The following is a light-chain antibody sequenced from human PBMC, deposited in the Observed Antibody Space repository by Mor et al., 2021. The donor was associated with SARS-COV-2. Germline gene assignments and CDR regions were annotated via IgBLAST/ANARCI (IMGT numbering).Light chain of an antibody. CDR2: GAS. CDR3: QQYNKWPPYT. CDR1: QRVSTS. J-gene: IGKJ2*01. Sequence: ERATLSCRASQRVSTSLAWYQQKPGQAPRLLIYGASTRATGIPARFSGSGSGTDFTLTINSLQSEDFAVYYCQQYNKWPPYTFG. V-gene: IGKV3-15*01.